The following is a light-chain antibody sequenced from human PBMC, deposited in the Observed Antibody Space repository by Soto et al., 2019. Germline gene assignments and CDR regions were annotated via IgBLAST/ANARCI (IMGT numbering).Light chain of an antibody. Sequence: QSVLTQPSSASGTPGQRVTISCSGGGSNIGGNTAHWYQQFPGTAPKLLIYNNNERPSGVPDRFSGSKSGTSASLAISGLQSEDEAMYYCAAWDDSLSGPVFGEGTKLTVL. V-gene: IGLV1-44*01. CDR1: GSNIGGNT. CDR2: NNN. J-gene: IGLJ2*01. CDR3: AAWDDSLSGPV.